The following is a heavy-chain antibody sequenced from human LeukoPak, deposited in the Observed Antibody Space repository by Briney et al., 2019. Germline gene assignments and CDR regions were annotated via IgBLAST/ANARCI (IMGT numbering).Heavy chain of an antibody. Sequence: GGSLRLSCAASGFTFSSYGMHWVRQAPGKGLEWVAVISYDGSNKYYADSVKGRFTISRDNPKNTLYLQMNSLRAEDTAVYYCAKDGPGIAAAAIDYWGQGTLGTVSS. J-gene: IGHJ4*02. CDR2: ISYDGSNK. CDR1: GFTFSSYG. V-gene: IGHV3-30*18. CDR3: AKDGPGIAAAAIDY. D-gene: IGHD6-13*01.